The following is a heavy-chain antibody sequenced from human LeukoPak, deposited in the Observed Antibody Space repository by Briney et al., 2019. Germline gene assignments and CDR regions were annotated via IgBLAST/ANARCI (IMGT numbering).Heavy chain of an antibody. J-gene: IGHJ4*02. D-gene: IGHD6-6*01. CDR1: GYSFTSYW. CDR3: ARRYSTSSALDS. V-gene: IGHV5-51*01. Sequence: GESLKVSCKGSGYSFTSYWIGWVRQMPGKGLEWMGITYPGDSDTRYSPSFQGQVTISAGKSISTAYLQWSSLKASDTAMYYCARRYSTSSALDSWGQGTLVTVSS. CDR2: TYPGDSDT.